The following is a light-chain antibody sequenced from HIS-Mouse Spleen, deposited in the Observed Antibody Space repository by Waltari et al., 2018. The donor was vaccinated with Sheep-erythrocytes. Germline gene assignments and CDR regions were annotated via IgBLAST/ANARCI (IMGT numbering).Light chain of an antibody. V-gene: IGLV2-23*01. J-gene: IGLJ3*02. CDR1: SSDVGSYNL. CDR2: DGI. Sequence: QSALTQPASVSGSPGQSITISCTGTSSDVGSYNLVSWYQQHPGKAPKLMIYDGIKRPSGVSDRFSGSKSGNTASRTISGLQAEDEADYYCCSYAGSSTPWVFGGGTKLTVL. CDR3: CSYAGSSTPWV.